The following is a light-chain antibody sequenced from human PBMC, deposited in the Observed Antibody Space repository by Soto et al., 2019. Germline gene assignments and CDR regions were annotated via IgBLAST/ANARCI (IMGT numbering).Light chain of an antibody. V-gene: IGKV3-11*01. Sequence: EVVMTQSPATLSASPGERATLSCWASETVATNLAWYQQKPGQAPRLLISGASTRAAGISDRFSGSGSGTDFTLTISSLEPEDFGVYYCQQRSNWPPVTFGGGTKVEIK. CDR2: GAS. CDR3: QQRSNWPPVT. CDR1: ETVATN. J-gene: IGKJ4*01.